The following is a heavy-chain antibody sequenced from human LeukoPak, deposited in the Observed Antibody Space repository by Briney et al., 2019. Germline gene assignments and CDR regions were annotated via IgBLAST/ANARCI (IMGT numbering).Heavy chain of an antibody. J-gene: IGHJ4*02. CDR2: ISGSGGST. CDR1: GFTFSSYA. D-gene: IGHD6-13*01. CDR3: AKVSVGSIAAAGTSYFDY. V-gene: IGHV3-23*01. Sequence: GGSLRLSCAASGFTFSSYAMTWVRQAPGKGLEWVSVISGSGGSTYYADSVKGRFTISRDNSKKTRYLQMNSLRAEDTAVYYCAKVSVGSIAAAGTSYFDYWGQGTLVTVSS.